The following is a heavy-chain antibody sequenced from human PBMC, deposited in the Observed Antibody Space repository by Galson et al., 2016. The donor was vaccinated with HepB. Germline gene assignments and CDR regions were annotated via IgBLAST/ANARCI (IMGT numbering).Heavy chain of an antibody. V-gene: IGHV1-18*01. CDR3: ARDPSYYDILTGFDGMDV. CDR1: GYTFTSYG. D-gene: IGHD3-9*01. Sequence: SVKVSCKASGYTFTSYGISWVRQAPGQGLEWMGWISAYNGNTNYAQKLQGRVTMTTDTSTSTAYMELRSLRSDDTAVYYCARDPSYYDILTGFDGMDVWGQGTTVTVSS. CDR2: ISAYNGNT. J-gene: IGHJ6*02.